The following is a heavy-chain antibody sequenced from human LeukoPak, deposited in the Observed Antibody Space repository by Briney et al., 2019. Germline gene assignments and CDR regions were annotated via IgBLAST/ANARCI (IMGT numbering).Heavy chain of an antibody. D-gene: IGHD3-9*01. CDR2: ITNGGSTI. V-gene: IGHV3-11*01. J-gene: IGHJ6*02. CDR1: GFTFSDYN. Sequence: PGGSLRLSCAASGFTFSDYNMNWVRQAPVKGLEWVSYITNGGSTIHHADSVKGRFTISRDNAKKTLYLQMNNLRAEDTAVYYCARSIGLTGGGVDVWGQGTTVTVSS. CDR3: ARSIGLTGGGVDV.